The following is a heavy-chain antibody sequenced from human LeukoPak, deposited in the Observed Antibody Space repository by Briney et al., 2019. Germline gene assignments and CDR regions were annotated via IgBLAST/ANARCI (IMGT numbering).Heavy chain of an antibody. D-gene: IGHD2-2*02. J-gene: IGHJ4*02. CDR1: GYTFTSYD. CDR3: ARGGVYCSSTSCYTVPFDY. CDR2: MNPNSGNT. Sequence: ASVKVSCKASGYTFTSYDINWVRQATGQGLEWMGWMNPNSGNTGYAQKFQGRVTMTRNTSISTAYMELGSLRSEDTAVYYCARGGVYCSSTSCYTVPFDYWGQGTLVTVSS. V-gene: IGHV1-8*01.